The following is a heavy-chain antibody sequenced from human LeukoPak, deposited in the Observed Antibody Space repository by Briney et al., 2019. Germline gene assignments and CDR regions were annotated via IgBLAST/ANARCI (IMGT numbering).Heavy chain of an antibody. CDR1: GVSISSCY. CDR3: ARGMTGYKGYYFDY. Sequence: SETLSLTCTASGVSISSCYWSWIRQPPGKGLEWIGYIYYSGSTNYNPSLKSRVTISVDTSKNQFSLKLSSVTAADTAVYYCARGMTGYKGYYFDYWGQGTLVTVSS. V-gene: IGHV4-59*01. D-gene: IGHD3-9*01. J-gene: IGHJ4*02. CDR2: IYYSGST.